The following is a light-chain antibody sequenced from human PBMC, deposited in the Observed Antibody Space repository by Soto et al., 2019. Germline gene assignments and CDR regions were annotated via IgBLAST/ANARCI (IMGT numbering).Light chain of an antibody. V-gene: IGLV1-44*01. J-gene: IGLJ1*01. Sequence: QSVLTQPPSASGTPGQRVSISCSGRASDIGTNTVNWYQQFPGTAPKLLLHSNDQRPSGVPDRFSGSKSGTSASLAISGRQSEDEADYYCVAWDGSLNGYVFGTGTQLTVL. CDR2: SND. CDR1: ASDIGTNT. CDR3: VAWDGSLNGYV.